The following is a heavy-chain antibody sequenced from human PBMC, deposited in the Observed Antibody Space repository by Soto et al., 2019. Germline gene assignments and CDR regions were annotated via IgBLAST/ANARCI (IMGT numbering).Heavy chain of an antibody. V-gene: IGHV1-69*12. CDR1: GGTFSSYA. CDR2: IIPIFGTA. D-gene: IGHD3-22*01. Sequence: QVQLVQSGAEVKKPGSSVKVSCKASGGTFSSYAISWVRQAPGQGLEWMGEIIPIFGTANYAQKFQGRVTVTADEATSTAYMELSSLRSEDTAVYYGARDRGLSSGYCPSWFAPWGQGSLVSVSS. J-gene: IGHJ5*02. CDR3: ARDRGLSSGYCPSWFAP.